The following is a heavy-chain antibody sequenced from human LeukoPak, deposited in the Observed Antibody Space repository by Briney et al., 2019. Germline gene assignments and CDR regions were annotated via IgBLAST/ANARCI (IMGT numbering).Heavy chain of an antibody. CDR1: GGSISSYY. J-gene: IGHJ4*02. D-gene: IGHD3-22*01. Sequence: SETLSLTCAVSGGSISSYYWSWIRQPPGKGLEYIGYIYNRGSTNYNPSLKSRVTISVDTSKNQFSLKLTSVTAADTAVYYCARDRHYDTSGADYWGQGTLVTVSS. V-gene: IGHV4-59*12. CDR3: ARDRHYDTSGADY. CDR2: IYNRGST.